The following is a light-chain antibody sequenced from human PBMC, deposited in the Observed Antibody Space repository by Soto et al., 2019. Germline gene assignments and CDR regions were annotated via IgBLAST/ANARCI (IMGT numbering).Light chain of an antibody. J-gene: IGKJ1*01. Sequence: DIQLTQSPPTLSASAGDRATLTCRASQSVSNYLAWYQQMPGKAPKLLIYGASSLPSGVPSRFSGSGSGTEFTLTISSLQPDDFAAYFCQHRNSYSLTFGQGTKVEIK. V-gene: IGKV1-5*01. CDR1: QSVSNY. CDR2: GAS. CDR3: QHRNSYSLT.